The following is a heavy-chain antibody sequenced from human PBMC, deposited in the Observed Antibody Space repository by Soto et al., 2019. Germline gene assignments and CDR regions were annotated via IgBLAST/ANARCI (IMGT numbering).Heavy chain of an antibody. CDR3: AGEGRDQH. J-gene: IGHJ1*01. Sequence: QVQLVQSGAEVKKPGSSVKVSCKASGGTFSSYTISWVRQAPGQGLEWMGRIIPILGIANYAQKFQGRVXXTADKSTSTAYMELSGLRAEDTAVYYCAGEGRDQHWGQGTLVTVSS. V-gene: IGHV1-69*08. CDR2: IIPILGIA. CDR1: GGTFSSYT.